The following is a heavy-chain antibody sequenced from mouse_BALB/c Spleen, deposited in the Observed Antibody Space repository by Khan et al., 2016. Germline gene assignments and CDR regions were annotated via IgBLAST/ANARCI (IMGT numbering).Heavy chain of an antibody. CDR2: IYPGDGDT. Sequence: QVQLQQPGAELVRPGSSVKISCKASGYAFSSYWMNWVKQRPGQGLEWIGQIYPGDGDTNYNGKFKGKATLPVDKSSSTAYMQLSRLTSEDAAVYFCVRDGEGDYWGQGTSLTVSS. J-gene: IGHJ2*03. CDR3: VRDGEGDY. V-gene: IGHV1-80*01. CDR1: GYAFSSYW.